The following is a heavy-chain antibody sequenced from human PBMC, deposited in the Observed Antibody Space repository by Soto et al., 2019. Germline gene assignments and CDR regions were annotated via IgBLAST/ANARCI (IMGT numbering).Heavy chain of an antibody. D-gene: IGHD2-2*01. CDR1: GYTFTSSG. V-gene: IGHV1-18*01. J-gene: IGHJ5*02. CDR2: ISVYNGNT. Sequence: ASVKVSCKASGYTFTSSGISWVRQAPGQGLEWMGWISVYNGNTNYAQNFQGRVSMTTDTSTSTVYMELRNLRSDDAAVYYCARGVVVPAATGKTWFDPWGQGTLVTVSS. CDR3: ARGVVVPAATGKTWFDP.